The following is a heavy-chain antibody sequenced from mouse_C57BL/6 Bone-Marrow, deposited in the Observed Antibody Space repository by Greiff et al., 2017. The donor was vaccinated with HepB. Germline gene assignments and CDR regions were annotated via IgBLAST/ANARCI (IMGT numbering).Heavy chain of an antibody. CDR3: ARGWLLGAY. CDR1: GYTFTSYW. V-gene: IGHV1-61*01. J-gene: IGHJ3*01. D-gene: IGHD2-3*01. CDR2: IYPSDSET. Sequence: QVQLQQPGAELVRPGSSVKLSCKASGYTFTSYWMDWVKQRPGQGLEWIGNIYPSDSETHYNQKFKDKATLTVDKSSSTAYMQLSSLTSEDSAVYDCARGWLLGAYWGQGTLVTVSA.